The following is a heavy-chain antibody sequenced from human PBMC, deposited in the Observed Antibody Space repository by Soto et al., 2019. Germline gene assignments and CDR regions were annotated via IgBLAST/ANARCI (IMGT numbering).Heavy chain of an antibody. D-gene: IGHD1-26*01. CDR1: GYTFTSYD. CDR2: IIPIFGTA. J-gene: IGHJ4*02. CDR3: ARDTGGSYYGSAFDY. V-gene: IGHV1-69*13. Sequence: GASVKVSCKASGYTFTSYDINWVRQAPGQGLEWMGGIIPIFGTANYAQKFQGRVTITADESTSTAYMELSSLRSEDTAVYYCARDTGGSYYGSAFDYWGQGTLVTVSS.